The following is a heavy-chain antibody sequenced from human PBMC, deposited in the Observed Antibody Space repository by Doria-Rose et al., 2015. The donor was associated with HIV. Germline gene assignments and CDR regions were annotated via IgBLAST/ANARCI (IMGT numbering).Heavy chain of an antibody. CDR2: TFSDDER. Sequence: QESGPVPVKPTETLTLTCTVSGVSLSSPGMGVSWIRQPPGKALEWLANTFSDDERSYKTSLKSRLTIPRGTSKSQVVLTMTDMDPVDTATYYCARIKSSRWYHKYYFDFWGQGTLVIVSA. D-gene: IGHD6-13*01. CDR1: GVSLSSPGMG. V-gene: IGHV2-26*01. J-gene: IGHJ4*02. CDR3: ARIKSSRWYHKYYFDF.